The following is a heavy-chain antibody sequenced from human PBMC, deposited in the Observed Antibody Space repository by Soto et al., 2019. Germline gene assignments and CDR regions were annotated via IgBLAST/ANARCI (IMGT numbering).Heavy chain of an antibody. CDR3: AARQVGATTSRYYYGMDV. CDR2: INAGNGNT. Sequence: ASVKVSCKASGYTFTSYAMHWVRQAPGQRLEWMGWINAGNGNTKYSQKFQGRVTITRDTSASTAYMELSSLRSEDTAVYYCAARQVGATTSRYYYGMDVWGQGTTVTVSS. V-gene: IGHV1-3*01. CDR1: GYTFTSYA. D-gene: IGHD1-26*01. J-gene: IGHJ6*02.